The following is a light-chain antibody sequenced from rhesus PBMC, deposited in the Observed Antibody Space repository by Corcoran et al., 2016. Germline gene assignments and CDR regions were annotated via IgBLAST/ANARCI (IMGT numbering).Light chain of an antibody. V-gene: IGKV1-74*01. CDR1: ENVNNY. CDR3: QHNYGTPLT. CDR2: KAS. J-gene: IGKJ4*01. Sequence: DIQMTQSPSSLSASVGDRVTITCRTSENVNNYFTWYQQKPGNAPKLLIYKASTLQSGVPSRFSGSGSGTDYTFTISSLQSEDVATYYCQHNYGTPLTFGGGTKVEIK.